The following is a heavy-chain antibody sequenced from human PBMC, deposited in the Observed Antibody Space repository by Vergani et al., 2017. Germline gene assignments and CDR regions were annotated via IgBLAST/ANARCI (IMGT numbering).Heavy chain of an antibody. V-gene: IGHV3-30-3*01. D-gene: IGHD3-16*01. CDR3: ARPCEAWDDYVNPPNCD. CDR2: ISYDGSNK. CDR1: GFTFSSYA. J-gene: IGHJ4*02. Sequence: QVQLVESGGGVVQPGRSLRLSCAASGFTFSSYAMHWVRQAPGKGLEWVAVISYDGSNKYYADSVKGRFTISRDNSKNTLYLQMNSLRAEDTAVYYCARPCEAWDDYVNPPNCDWGQGTLVTVSS.